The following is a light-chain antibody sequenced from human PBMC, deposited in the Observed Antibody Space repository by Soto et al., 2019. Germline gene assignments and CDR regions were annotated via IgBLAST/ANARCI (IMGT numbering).Light chain of an antibody. J-gene: IGKJ1*01. CDR3: HQYGSLPRT. Sequence: EIVLTQFPGTLSLSPGERATLSCRASQSVSSSYLAWYQQKPGQAPRLLIYGASSRANGIPDRFSGSESGTDFTLIISLLVPEDFAVYYCHQYGSLPRTFGQWTNVYIK. CDR2: GAS. CDR1: QSVSSSY. V-gene: IGKV3-20*01.